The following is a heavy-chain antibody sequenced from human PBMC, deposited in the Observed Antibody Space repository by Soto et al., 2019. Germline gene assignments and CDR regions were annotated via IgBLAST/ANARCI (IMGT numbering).Heavy chain of an antibody. D-gene: IGHD4-17*01. CDR1: GGSINNFY. CDR3: ARDYPYCPLTTTGGMDV. J-gene: IGHJ6*02. Sequence: QVQLQESGPGLVKPSETVSLTCAVSGGSINNFYWSWIRQPPGKGLEWLGYIYSSGDTNYSPSLKGRVTISVDRSNHQFSLKLSSVTAADTAVYYCARDYPYCPLTTTGGMDVWGQGTTVSVSS. CDR2: IYSSGDT. V-gene: IGHV4-59*01.